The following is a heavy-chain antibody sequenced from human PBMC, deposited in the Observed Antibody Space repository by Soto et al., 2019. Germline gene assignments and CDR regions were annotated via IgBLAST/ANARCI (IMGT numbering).Heavy chain of an antibody. J-gene: IGHJ4*02. CDR2: ISYDGIYK. V-gene: IGHV3-30*18. Sequence: QVQLVESGGGVVQPGRSLRLSCTGSGLTFSSYGIHWVRQAPGKGLEWVATISYDGIYKYTADSVNGRFIISRDNSKTAVHLQMNSLRAEDTAVYYCAKEDHGTIAVAGTPADYWGQGTPVTVSS. D-gene: IGHD6-19*01. CDR3: AKEDHGTIAVAGTPADY. CDR1: GLTFSSYG.